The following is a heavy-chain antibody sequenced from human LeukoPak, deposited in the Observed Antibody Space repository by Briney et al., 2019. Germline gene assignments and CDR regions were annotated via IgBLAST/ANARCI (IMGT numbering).Heavy chain of an antibody. J-gene: IGHJ4*02. CDR3: ARAPPYCSGGACCFDY. CDR2: IWYDGNNK. V-gene: IGHV3-33*01. CDR1: GFSFSTYG. Sequence: GRSLRLSCAASGFSFSTYGMHWVRQAPGKGLEWVAVIWYDGNNKYYADSVKGRFTISRDNSKNTLFLQMNSLRAEDSAVYYCARAPPYCSGGACCFDYWGQGTLVTVSS. D-gene: IGHD2-15*01.